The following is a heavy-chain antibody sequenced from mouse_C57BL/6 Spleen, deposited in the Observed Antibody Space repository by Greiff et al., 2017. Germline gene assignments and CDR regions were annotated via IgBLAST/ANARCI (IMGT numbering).Heavy chain of an antibody. J-gene: IGHJ4*01. CDR2: ISGGGGNT. CDR1: GFTFSSYT. V-gene: IGHV5-9*01. CDR3: ARHEGYDGAMDY. D-gene: IGHD2-2*01. Sequence: EVKVEESGGGLVKPGGSLKLSCAASGFTFSSYTMSWVRQTPEKRLEWVATISGGGGNTYYPDSVKGRFTISRDNAKNTLYLQMSSLRSEDTALYYCARHEGYDGAMDYWGQGTSVTVSS.